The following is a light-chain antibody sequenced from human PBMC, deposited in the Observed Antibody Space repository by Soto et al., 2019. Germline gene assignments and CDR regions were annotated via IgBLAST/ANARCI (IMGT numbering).Light chain of an antibody. CDR1: QGISSW. V-gene: IGKV1-12*01. J-gene: IGKJ2*01. CDR3: HHYADSPHT. CDR2: AAS. Sequence: DIQMTQSPSSVSASVGDRVTITCRASQGISSWLAWYQQKPGKAPKLLIYAASSLQSGVPSRFSGSGSGTDFTLTISSLQPEDFAVYYCHHYADSPHTFGQGARLEIK.